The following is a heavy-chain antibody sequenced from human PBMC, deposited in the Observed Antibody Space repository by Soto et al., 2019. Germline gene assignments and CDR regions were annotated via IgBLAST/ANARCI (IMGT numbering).Heavy chain of an antibody. CDR3: AKGGQELRTTDY. Sequence: GGFLRLSCAASGFSFSSCSMGWVRQAPGKGLEWVSTVTGSGSYTFYADSVKGRFTISRDNSRHTLSLQMNSLRADDTAIYYCAKGGQELRTTDYWGQGTLVTVSS. D-gene: IGHD1-1*01. CDR2: VTGSGSYT. J-gene: IGHJ4*02. CDR1: GFSFSSCS. V-gene: IGHV3-23*01.